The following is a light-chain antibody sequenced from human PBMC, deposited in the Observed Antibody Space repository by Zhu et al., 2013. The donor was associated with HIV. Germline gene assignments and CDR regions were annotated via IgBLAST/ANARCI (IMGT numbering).Light chain of an antibody. CDR2: GAS. CDR1: QSLSDNY. Sequence: DIVLTQSPGTLSLSPGERATLSCRASQSLSDNYLAWYQQKPGQAPRLLIYGASSRATGIPDRFSGSGSGTDFTLTISSLQAEDFATYYCQQANSFPLTFGGGTKVEIK. V-gene: IGKV3-20*01. CDR3: QQANSFPLT. J-gene: IGKJ4*01.